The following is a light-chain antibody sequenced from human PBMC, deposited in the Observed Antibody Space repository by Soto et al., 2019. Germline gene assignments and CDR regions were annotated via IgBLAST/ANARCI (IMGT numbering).Light chain of an antibody. V-gene: IGKV1-5*01. CDR3: LQHYDYSWT. CDR2: DAS. CDR1: QTISGW. Sequence: DIQMSQSPSTLSASVGDRVTIACRASQTISGWFAWYQQKPGKAPKLLIYDASSLESGVPSRLSGSGSGTEFTLTISSLQPDDFATYYCLQHYDYSWTFGQGTKVDI. J-gene: IGKJ1*01.